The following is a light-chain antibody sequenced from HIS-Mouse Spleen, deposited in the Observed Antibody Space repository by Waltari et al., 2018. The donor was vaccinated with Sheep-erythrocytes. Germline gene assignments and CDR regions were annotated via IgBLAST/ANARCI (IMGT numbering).Light chain of an antibody. J-gene: IGKJ3*01. CDR1: QGISSA. V-gene: IGKV1-13*02. CDR2: DAS. Sequence: AIQLTQSPSSLSASVGDRVTITCRAGQGISSALAWYQQKPGKAPKLLIYDASSLESGVPSRFSGSGSGTEFTLTISSLQPEDFATYYCQQFNSYPFTFGPGTKVDIK. CDR3: QQFNSYPFT.